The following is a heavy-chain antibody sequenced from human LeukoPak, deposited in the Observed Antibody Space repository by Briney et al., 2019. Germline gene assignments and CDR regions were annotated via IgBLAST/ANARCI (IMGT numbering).Heavy chain of an antibody. CDR3: ARIDILTGYSWGRDPPY. Sequence: PGGSLRLSCAASGFSLSRHWMHWVRQAPGKGLVWISRINSDGSSASYADSVKGRFTISRDNARNTLYLQMNSLRAEDTAVYYCARIDILTGYSWGRDPPYWGQGTLVTVSS. V-gene: IGHV3-74*01. CDR2: INSDGSSA. D-gene: IGHD3-9*01. J-gene: IGHJ4*02. CDR1: GFSLSRHW.